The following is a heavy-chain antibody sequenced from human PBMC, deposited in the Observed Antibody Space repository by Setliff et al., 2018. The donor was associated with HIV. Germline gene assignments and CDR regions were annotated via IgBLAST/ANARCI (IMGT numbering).Heavy chain of an antibody. D-gene: IGHD6-13*01. CDR3: ATQTGFYNSHWYDY. J-gene: IGHJ4*02. CDR2: IHSGGST. CDR1: GFTFRNYK. Sequence: GGSLRLSCAASGFTFRNYKFNWVRQAPGRGLGWVSVIHSGGSTYYADSVKGRFIISRDNSKNTLYLQMNSLRAEDTAVYYCATQTGFYNSHWYDYWGQGTMVTVSS. V-gene: IGHV3-66*01.